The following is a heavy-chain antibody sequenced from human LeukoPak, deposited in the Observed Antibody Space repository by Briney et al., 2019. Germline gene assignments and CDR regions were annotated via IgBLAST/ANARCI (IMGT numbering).Heavy chain of an antibody. J-gene: IGHJ4*02. CDR2: ISHSGGT. CDR1: GFTFSDYY. Sequence: GSLRLSCAASGFTFSDYYMSWIRQAPGKGLEWIGEISHSGGTNYTDYNPSLKSRVTISIDTSKNQFSLRLSSVTAADTAVYYCARGSRLPLDFWDQGSLVTVSS. CDR3: ARGSRLPLDF. V-gene: IGHV4-34*01. D-gene: IGHD3-16*01.